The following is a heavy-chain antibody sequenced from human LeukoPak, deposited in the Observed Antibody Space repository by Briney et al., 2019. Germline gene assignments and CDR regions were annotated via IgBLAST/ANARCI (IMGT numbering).Heavy chain of an antibody. D-gene: IGHD3-3*01. CDR1: GFTFSSYG. CDR2: ILSDGSKE. Sequence: GGSLRLSCAASGFTFSSYGMHWVRQAPGKGLEWVAVILSDGSKEFYTDSVKGRFTISRDNSKNTLYLRMNSLRAEDTAAYYCASTGYDFWSGTYAFDIWGQGTMVTVSS. CDR3: ASTGYDFWSGTYAFDI. V-gene: IGHV3-33*01. J-gene: IGHJ3*02.